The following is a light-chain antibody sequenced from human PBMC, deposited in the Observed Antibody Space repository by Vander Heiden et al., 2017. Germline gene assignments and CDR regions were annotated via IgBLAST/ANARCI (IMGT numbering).Light chain of an antibody. CDR3: SASDDSLSGQVV. Sequence: QSVLTQPPSASGTPGPRVTISCSGRSPNIGSNYVYWYQQLPGTAPKRLIYINNQRPSGVPDRFSCSKSGTSASPATSGLRSEDEADYYCSASDDSLSGQVVFGGGTKLTVL. CDR1: SPNIGSNY. J-gene: IGLJ2*01. CDR2: INN. V-gene: IGLV1-47*02.